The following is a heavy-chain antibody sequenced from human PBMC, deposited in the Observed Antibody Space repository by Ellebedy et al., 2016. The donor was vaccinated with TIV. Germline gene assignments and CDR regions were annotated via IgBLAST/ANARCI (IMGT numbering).Heavy chain of an antibody. CDR1: GYALASDS. J-gene: IGHJ4*02. Sequence: AASVKVSCKASGYALASDSISWVRQAPGQGLEWMGGIVAHNGNRYYKQSLQDRVTMTTDTSTNTAYMELRSLTSDGTAVYYCATSATFIERGQADYWGQGTLVTVSS. CDR3: ATSATFIERGQADY. V-gene: IGHV1-18*04. D-gene: IGHD1-1*01. CDR2: IVAHNGNR.